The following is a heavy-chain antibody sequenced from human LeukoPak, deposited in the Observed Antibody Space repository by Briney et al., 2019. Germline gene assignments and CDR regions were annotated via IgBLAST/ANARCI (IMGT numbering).Heavy chain of an antibody. CDR3: ERDPGCSGGSCSTLDL. CDR2: ISSSGSTI. V-gene: IGHV3-48*03. J-gene: IGHJ2*01. CDR1: GFTFSSYE. D-gene: IGHD2-15*01. Sequence: PGGSLRLSCAASGFTFSSYEMNWVRQAPGKGLEWLSYISSSGSTIYYADSVKGRFTISRDNAKNSLYLQMNSLRAEDTAVYYCERDPGCSGGSCSTLDLWGRGTLVTVSS.